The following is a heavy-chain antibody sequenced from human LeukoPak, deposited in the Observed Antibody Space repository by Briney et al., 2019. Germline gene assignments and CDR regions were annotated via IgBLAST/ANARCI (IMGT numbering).Heavy chain of an antibody. CDR3: ARLGYGSGTPYYYFYMDD. J-gene: IGHJ6*03. Sequence: SETLSLTCTVSGGSISSSSYYWSWIRQPPGKGLEWIGYINYVGGTNYNPSLRSRITFSRDTSKNQFSLKLRSVTAADTAVYFCARLGYGSGTPYYYFYMDDWGTGTTVTVSS. CDR2: INYVGGT. CDR1: GGSISSSSYY. V-gene: IGHV4-61*01. D-gene: IGHD3-10*01.